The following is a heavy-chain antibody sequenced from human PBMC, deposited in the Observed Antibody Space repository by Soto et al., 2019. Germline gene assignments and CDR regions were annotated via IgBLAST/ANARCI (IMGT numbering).Heavy chain of an antibody. Sequence: QVQLVQSGTEVKKPGASVKVSCKTSGYTFTNHGINWVRQAPGQGLEWMGWINPYNANTNYAQKRQGRVTITTDTSTTTAYMDLRSLTSDDTSVYYCARDLVAGSWGDAFENWGQGTVVTVSS. D-gene: IGHD3-16*01. J-gene: IGHJ3*02. V-gene: IGHV1-18*04. CDR1: GYTFTNHG. CDR3: ARDLVAGSWGDAFEN. CDR2: INPYNANT.